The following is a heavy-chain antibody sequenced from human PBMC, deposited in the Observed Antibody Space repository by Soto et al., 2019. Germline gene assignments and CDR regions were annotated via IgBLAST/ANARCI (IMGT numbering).Heavy chain of an antibody. D-gene: IGHD3-10*01. J-gene: IGHJ5*02. CDR1: GGSFSGYY. V-gene: IGHV4-34*01. CDR2: INHSGST. Sequence: PSETLSLTCAVYGGSFSGYYWSWIRHPPGKGLEWIGEINHSGSTNYNPSLKSRVTISVDTSKNQFSLKLSSVTAADTAVYYCARSGPPNHHMVRGVISRLEHWGQGTLATVPS. CDR3: ARSGPPNHHMVRGVISRLEH.